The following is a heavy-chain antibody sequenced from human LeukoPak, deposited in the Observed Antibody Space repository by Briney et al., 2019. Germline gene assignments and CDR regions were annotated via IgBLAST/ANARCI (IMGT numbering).Heavy chain of an antibody. CDR2: ISYDGSNE. Sequence: GGSLRLSCAASGFTFSNYPMHWVRQPPGKGLEWVALISYDGSNEYYADSVKGRFTISRDNSKNTLYLQMNSLRAEDTAVFYCARDRRLYSSSYAFDFWGQGTMVTVSS. J-gene: IGHJ3*01. CDR3: ARDRRLYSSSYAFDF. D-gene: IGHD6-6*01. V-gene: IGHV3-30-3*01. CDR1: GFTFSNYP.